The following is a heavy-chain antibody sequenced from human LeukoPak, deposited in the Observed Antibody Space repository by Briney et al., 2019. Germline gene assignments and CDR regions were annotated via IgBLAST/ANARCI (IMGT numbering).Heavy chain of an antibody. CDR1: GFTFSCYA. D-gene: IGHD3-16*01. CDR3: ARSLGGNIGYCFDS. J-gene: IGHJ4*02. V-gene: IGHV3-23*01. Sequence: PGGSLRLSCAASGFTFSCYAMSWVRQAPGKGLEWVSSISGSGGSTYYADSVKGRFTVSRDNSKNTLYLQMNSLRAEDTDVYYCARSLGGNIGYCFDSWGQGTLVTVSS. CDR2: ISGSGGST.